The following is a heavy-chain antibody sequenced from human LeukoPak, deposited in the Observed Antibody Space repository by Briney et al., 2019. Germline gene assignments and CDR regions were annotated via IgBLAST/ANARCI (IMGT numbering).Heavy chain of an antibody. D-gene: IGHD6-6*01. V-gene: IGHV3-23*01. Sequence: GGSLRLSCAASGFTFSTYGMSWVRQAPGKGPEWVSAISDDGKNTYYANSVKGRFTISRDNSKNSMSLQMNSLRAEDTAVYYCAKRVEYSSSSGGYFDYWGQGILVTVSS. CDR3: AKRVEYSSSSGGYFDY. CDR2: ISDDGKNT. J-gene: IGHJ4*02. CDR1: GFTFSTYG.